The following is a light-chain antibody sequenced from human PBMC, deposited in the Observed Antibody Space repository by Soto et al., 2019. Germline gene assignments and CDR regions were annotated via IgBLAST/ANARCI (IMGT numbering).Light chain of an antibody. V-gene: IGKV1-5*01. CDR1: QSISNW. J-gene: IGKJ1*01. CDR3: QQYNSYS. CDR2: HAS. Sequence: DIQMTQSPSTLSAYVGDRVTITFWASQSISNWLAWSQQKPGTAXKLLIYHASTLESGVPSRFSGSGSGTECALTISSLQPDNFATYYCQQYNSYSFGQGTQVDIK.